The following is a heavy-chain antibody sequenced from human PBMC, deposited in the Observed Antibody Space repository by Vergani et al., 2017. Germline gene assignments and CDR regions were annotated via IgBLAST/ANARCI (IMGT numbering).Heavy chain of an antibody. D-gene: IGHD6-13*01. CDR2: ISYDGSNK. V-gene: IGHV3-30-3*01. CDR1: GFTFSSYA. CDR3: VKDIAASGNYWYFDL. Sequence: QVQLVESGGGVVQPGRSLRLSCAASGFTFSSYAMHWVRQAPGKGLEWVAVISYDGSNKYYADSVKGRFTISRDNAKNSLYLQMNSLRAEDTALYYCVKDIAASGNYWYFDLWGRGTLVTVSS. J-gene: IGHJ2*01.